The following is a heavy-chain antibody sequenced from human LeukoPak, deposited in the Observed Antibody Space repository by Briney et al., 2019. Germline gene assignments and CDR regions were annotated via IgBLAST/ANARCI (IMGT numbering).Heavy chain of an antibody. Sequence: ASVKVSCKACGYTFTGYYMHWARQAPGQGLEWMGWINPNSGGTNYAQKFQGRVTMTRDTSISTAYMELSRLRSDDTAVYYCARRDIVVVPAAINYFDYWGQGTLVTVSS. CDR2: INPNSGGT. CDR3: ARRDIVVVPAAINYFDY. V-gene: IGHV1-2*02. J-gene: IGHJ4*02. CDR1: GYTFTGYY. D-gene: IGHD2-2*01.